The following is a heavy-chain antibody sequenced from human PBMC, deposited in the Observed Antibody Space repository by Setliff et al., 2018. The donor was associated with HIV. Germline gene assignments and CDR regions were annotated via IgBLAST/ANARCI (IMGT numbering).Heavy chain of an antibody. CDR1: GFTFSSYW. CDR3: ARDLGLGNSYGRTDY. Sequence: GGSLRLSCAASGFTFSSYWMHWVRQAPGKGLAWVSRINSDGSSASYADSVKGRFTIFRDNARNTLYLQMNSLKAEDTAVYYCARDLGLGNSYGRTDYWGQGTQVTVSS. J-gene: IGHJ4*02. CDR2: INSDGSSA. D-gene: IGHD5-18*01. V-gene: IGHV3-74*01.